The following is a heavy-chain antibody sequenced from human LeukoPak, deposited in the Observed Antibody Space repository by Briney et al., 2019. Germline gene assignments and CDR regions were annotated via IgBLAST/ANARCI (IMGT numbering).Heavy chain of an antibody. V-gene: IGHV1-2*02. D-gene: IGHD3-10*01. CDR2: INPNSGGT. CDR3: ARELWFGELEDY. Sequence: ASVKVSCKASGYTFTSYYMHWVRQAPGQGLEWMGWINPNSGGTNYAQKFQGRVTMTRDTSISTAYMELSRLRSDDTAVYYCARELWFGELEDYWGQGTLVTVSS. J-gene: IGHJ4*02. CDR1: GYTFTSYY.